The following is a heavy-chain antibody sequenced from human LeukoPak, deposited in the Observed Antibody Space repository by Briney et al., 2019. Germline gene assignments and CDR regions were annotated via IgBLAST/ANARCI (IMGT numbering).Heavy chain of an antibody. Sequence: SETLSLTCTVSGGSISSYYWRWIRQPPGKGLEWLGYIYYTGNSNYNPSLESRVPMSLDTSTNQFSLRLSSVTAADTAVYYCARRYTNSWFFDYWGQGALVTVSS. D-gene: IGHD2-2*02. CDR2: IYYTGNS. CDR3: ARRYTNSWFFDY. J-gene: IGHJ4*02. V-gene: IGHV4-59*08. CDR1: GGSISSYY.